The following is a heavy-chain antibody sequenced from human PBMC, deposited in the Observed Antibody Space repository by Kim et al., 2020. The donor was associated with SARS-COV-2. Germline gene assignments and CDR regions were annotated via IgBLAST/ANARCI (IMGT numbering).Heavy chain of an antibody. CDR1: GFPFSDAG. V-gene: IGHV3-15*01. CDR3: ATDWGSETSYNLAFDL. D-gene: IGHD3-10*01. Sequence: GGSLRLSCAASGFPFSDAGIHWVRQAPGQGLEWVGQIRNKGSGGTKDYAAPVKGRFSISRDESKNTLYLQMSGLTIEDTAVYYCATDWGSETSYNLAFDLWGQGTMVTVS. CDR2: IRNKGSGGTK. J-gene: IGHJ3*01.